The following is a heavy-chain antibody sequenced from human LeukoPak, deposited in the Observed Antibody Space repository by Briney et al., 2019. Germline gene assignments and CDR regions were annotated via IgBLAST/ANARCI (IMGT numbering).Heavy chain of an antibody. Sequence: GESLKISCKGSGFIFTSYWIGWVRQIPGKGLEWMGIIYPGDSDTRYSPSFQGQVTISADKSISTAYLQWSSLKASDTAMYYCARVRGWARFHDAFDIWGQGTMVTVSS. D-gene: IGHD3-10*01. J-gene: IGHJ3*02. CDR1: GFIFTSYW. CDR2: IYPGDSDT. V-gene: IGHV5-51*01. CDR3: ARVRGWARFHDAFDI.